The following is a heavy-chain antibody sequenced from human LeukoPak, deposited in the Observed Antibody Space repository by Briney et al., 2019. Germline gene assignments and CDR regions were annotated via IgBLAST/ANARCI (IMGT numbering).Heavy chain of an antibody. D-gene: IGHD3-9*01. CDR3: AKDTDVLTGYPLYS. CDR2: IIDSGRKP. CDR1: GFNFSNFA. V-gene: IGHV3-23*01. J-gene: IGHJ4*02. Sequence: GGSLRFSCAASGFNFSNFAMTWLRQGPERGLEWVSPIIDSGRKPYYEDSVKGHFTLSSDRYKNQLYLQMNSLRAEDTAVYYCAKDTDVLTGYPLYSWGQGTLVTVSS.